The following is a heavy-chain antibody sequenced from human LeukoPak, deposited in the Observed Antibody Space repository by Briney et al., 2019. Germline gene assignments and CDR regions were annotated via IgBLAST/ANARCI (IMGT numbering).Heavy chain of an antibody. Sequence: SETLSLTCTVSGGSISSGGYYWSWIRQPPGKGLEWIGYIYHSGSTYYNPSLKSRVTISVDRSKNQFSLKLSSVTAADTAVYYCARAQLVLDAYPLDYWGQGTLVTVSS. J-gene: IGHJ4*02. CDR2: IYHSGST. CDR3: ARAQLVLDAYPLDY. V-gene: IGHV4-30-2*01. CDR1: GGSISSGGYY. D-gene: IGHD6-13*01.